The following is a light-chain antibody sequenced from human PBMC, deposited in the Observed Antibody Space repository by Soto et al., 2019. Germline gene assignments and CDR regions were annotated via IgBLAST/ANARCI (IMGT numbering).Light chain of an antibody. CDR2: EES. V-gene: IGKV1-9*01. Sequence: DILLTQSPSFLSASVGDRVTITCRPSQAVPNNIAWYQQKPGKPPKLLIYEESTLHSGVPSRFSGRKSGPQVTLTIDSLQPEDFATYYCQQVKTYPRTFGGGTKVEIK. CDR3: QQVKTYPRT. CDR1: QAVPNN. J-gene: IGKJ4*01.